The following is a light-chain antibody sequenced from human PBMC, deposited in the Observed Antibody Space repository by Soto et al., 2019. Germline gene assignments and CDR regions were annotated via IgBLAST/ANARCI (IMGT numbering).Light chain of an antibody. CDR3: SSYTRTSTLVV. CDR2: DVT. Sequence: QSALTQPASVSGSPVQSITISCTGTSSDVGGYNFVSWFQQHPGKAPKLMIYDVTYRPSGISNRFSGSKSGNTASLTISGLQAEDEADYYCSSYTRTSTLVVFGGGTKLTVL. J-gene: IGLJ3*02. CDR1: SSDVGGYNF. V-gene: IGLV2-14*03.